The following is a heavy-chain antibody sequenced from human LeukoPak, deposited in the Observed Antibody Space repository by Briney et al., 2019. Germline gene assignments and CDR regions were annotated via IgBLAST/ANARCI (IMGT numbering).Heavy chain of an antibody. CDR2: IIPIFGTA. Sequence: SVKVSCKASGGTFSSYAISWVRQAPGQGLEWMGGIIPIFGTANYAQKFQGRVTMTRDTSTSTVYMELSSLRSEDTAVYYCARNLVVVARGVWFDPWGQGTLVTVSS. J-gene: IGHJ5*02. CDR3: ARNLVVVARGVWFDP. CDR1: GGTFSSYA. D-gene: IGHD2-15*01. V-gene: IGHV1-69*05.